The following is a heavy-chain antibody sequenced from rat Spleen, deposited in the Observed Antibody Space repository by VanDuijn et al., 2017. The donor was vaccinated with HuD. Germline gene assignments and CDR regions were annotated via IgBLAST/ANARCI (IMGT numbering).Heavy chain of an antibody. J-gene: IGHJ2*01. CDR3: GRRDYGGYGDY. D-gene: IGHD1-11*01. V-gene: IGHV5-29*01. CDR2: ITYDGSST. CDR1: GFTFSNYG. Sequence: EVQLVESGGGLVQPGRSLKLSCVASGFTFSNYGMAWVRQAPTKGLEWVATITYDGSSTYYRDSVKGRFTISRDNAKSTLYLQMDNVRSEDTATYYCGRRDYGGYGDYWGQGVMVTVSS.